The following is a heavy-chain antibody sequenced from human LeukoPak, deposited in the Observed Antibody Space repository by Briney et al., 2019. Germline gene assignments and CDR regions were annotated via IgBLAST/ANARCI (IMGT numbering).Heavy chain of an antibody. CDR1: GYTFTGYY. CDR2: INPNSGGT. D-gene: IGHD6-13*01. V-gene: IGHV1-2*02. CDR3: ARDSFIAAAGDYYYYGMDV. J-gene: IGHJ6*02. Sequence: ASVKVSCKASGYTFTGYYMHWVRQAPGQGLEWMGWINPNSGGTNYAQKFQGRVTMTRDTSISTAYMELSRLRSDDTAVYYCARDSFIAAAGDYYYYGMDVWGQGTTVTVSS.